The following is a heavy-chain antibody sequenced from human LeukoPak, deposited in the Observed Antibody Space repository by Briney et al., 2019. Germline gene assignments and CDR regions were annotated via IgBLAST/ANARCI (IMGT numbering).Heavy chain of an antibody. CDR2: ISGSGGST. D-gene: IGHD1-26*01. CDR1: GFTFSSYA. CDR3: ARDRFSGNYFRNFDY. Sequence: AGGSLRLSCAASGFTFSSYAMSWVRQAPGKGLEWVSAISGSGGSTYYADSVKGRFTISRDNTKNSLYLQMNSLRAEDTAVYFCARDRFSGNYFRNFDYWGQGTLVTVSS. V-gene: IGHV3-23*01. J-gene: IGHJ4*02.